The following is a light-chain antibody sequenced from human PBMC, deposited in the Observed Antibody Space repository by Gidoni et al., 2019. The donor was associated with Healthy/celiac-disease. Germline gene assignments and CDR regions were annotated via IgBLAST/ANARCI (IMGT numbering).Light chain of an antibody. V-gene: IGKV1-39*01. CDR1: QSIGSD. CDR3: QQSYITPLA. J-gene: IGKJ4*01. Sequence: DGQLSQSPSSLSASVGDRVTIPCRASQSIGSDLNWYQQKPGKAPNLLLYAASSLQSGVPSRFTGRGSGTAFTLPLISLPPEDFATYYRQQSYITPLAFGGGTKVEIK. CDR2: AAS.